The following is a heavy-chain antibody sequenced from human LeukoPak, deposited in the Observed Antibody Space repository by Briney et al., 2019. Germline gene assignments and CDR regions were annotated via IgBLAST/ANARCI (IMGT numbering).Heavy chain of an antibody. D-gene: IGHD5-18*01. J-gene: IGHJ4*02. CDR1: GGSISSGSYY. V-gene: IGHV4-61*02. CDR3: ARETNSYGLSYYFDY. Sequence: PSQTLSLTCTVSGGSISSGSYYWSWIRQPAGKGLEWIVRIYTSGSTNYNPSLKSRVTISVATSKNQFSLKLSSVTAADTAVYYCARETNSYGLSYYFDYWGQGTLVTVSS. CDR2: IYTSGST.